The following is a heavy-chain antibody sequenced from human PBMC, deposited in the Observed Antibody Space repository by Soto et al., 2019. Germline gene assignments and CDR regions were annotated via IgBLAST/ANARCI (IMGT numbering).Heavy chain of an antibody. D-gene: IGHD1-1*01. J-gene: IGHJ3*02. CDR1: GGFVSSGSYY. CDR2: MSHRGGT. CDR3: ARVERGTATTVVYAFDI. V-gene: IGHV4-34*01. Sequence: QVQLQQWGAGLLKPSETLSLTCAVYGGFVSSGSYYCSWIRQPPGKGLEWIGEMSHRGGTHFNPSLKIRVTISLDTSKNPFSLKVPSVIAADTALYYCARVERGTATTVVYAFDIWGPGTMVTCSS.